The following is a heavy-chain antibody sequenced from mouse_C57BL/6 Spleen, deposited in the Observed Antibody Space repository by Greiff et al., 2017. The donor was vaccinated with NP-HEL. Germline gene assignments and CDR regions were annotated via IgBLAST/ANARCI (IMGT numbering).Heavy chain of an antibody. V-gene: IGHV5-4*01. J-gene: IGHJ2*01. CDR2: ISDGGSYT. D-gene: IGHD1-1*01. Sequence: EVKLVESGGGLVKPGGSLKLSCAASGFTFSSYAMSWVRQTPEKRLEWVATISDGGSYTYYPDNVKGRFTISRDNAKNNLYLQMSHLKSEDTAMYYCARDRLLPPFDYWGQGTTLTVSS. CDR1: GFTFSSYA. CDR3: ARDRLLPPFDY.